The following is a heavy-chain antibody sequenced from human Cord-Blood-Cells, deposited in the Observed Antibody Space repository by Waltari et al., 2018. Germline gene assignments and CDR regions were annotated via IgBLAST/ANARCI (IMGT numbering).Heavy chain of an antibody. V-gene: IGHV7-4-1*02. CDR2: ITANTGNP. CDR3: AKGIAVAGRWGKLAN. CDR1: GYTFTSYA. D-gene: IGHD6-19*01. Sequence: QVQLVQSGSELKKPGASVKVSCKASGYTFTSYAMNWVRQAPGQGLEWMGWITANTGNPTYAQGFTGRFVFSLDTSVSTAYLQISSLKAEDTAGYYCAKGIAVAGRWGKLANWGQGTLVTVSS. J-gene: IGHJ4*02.